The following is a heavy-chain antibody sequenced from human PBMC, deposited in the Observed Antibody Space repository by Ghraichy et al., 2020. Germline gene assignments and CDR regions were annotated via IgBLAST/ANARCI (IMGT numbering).Heavy chain of an antibody. CDR2: ISGSGDTT. D-gene: IGHD2-2*01. CDR1: GFTFSNNH. Sequence: LSLTCAAYGFTFSNNHMTWVRQAPGKGLEWVSAISGSGDTTYYADSVRGRFAISRDNSKSTLYLQMNSLRAEDTAVYYCARRHTNWYFDFWGRGTLVTVSS. V-gene: IGHV3-23*01. J-gene: IGHJ2*01. CDR3: ARRHTNWYFDF.